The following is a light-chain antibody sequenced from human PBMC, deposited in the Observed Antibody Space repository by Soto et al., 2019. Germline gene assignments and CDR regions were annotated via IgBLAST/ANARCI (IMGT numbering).Light chain of an antibody. J-gene: IGKJ1*01. CDR3: QQPSTTPGT. Sequence: DVQMTQSPSSLSASVGDSVTITCRSSQTVKTYLNWYQHKPGKAPQLLIYASSRLQTGVASRFSGSGSGTYFSLTISSVQPEDFATYYCQQPSTTPGTFGQGTKVEIK. CDR2: ASS. CDR1: QTVKTY. V-gene: IGKV1-39*01.